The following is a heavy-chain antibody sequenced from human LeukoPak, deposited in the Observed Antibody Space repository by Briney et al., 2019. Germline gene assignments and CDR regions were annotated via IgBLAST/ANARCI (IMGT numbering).Heavy chain of an antibody. CDR3: ARDRTYYDSSGYSLWFDP. J-gene: IGHJ5*02. Sequence: SETLSLTCTVAGGSISSSSYYWGWLRQPPGKGLEWIGRIYYSGSTYNNPSLKSRVTIAVDTSKNQFSLKLSSVTAADTAVYYCARDRTYYDSSGYSLWFDPWGQGTLVTVSS. D-gene: IGHD3-22*01. CDR1: GGSISSSSYY. CDR2: IYYSGST. V-gene: IGHV4-39*07.